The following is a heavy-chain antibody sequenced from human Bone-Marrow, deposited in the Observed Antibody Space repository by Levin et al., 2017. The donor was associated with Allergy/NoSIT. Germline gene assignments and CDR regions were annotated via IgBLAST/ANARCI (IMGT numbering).Heavy chain of an antibody. D-gene: IGHD5-24*01. CDR2: IFSNDEK. CDR1: GFSLSNARMG. J-gene: IGHJ6*02. CDR3: ARIALLGRWLQLRSYGMDV. Sequence: SGPTLVKPTETLTLTCTVSGFSLSNARMGVSWIRQPPGKALEWLAHIFSNDEKSYSTSLKSRLTISKDTSKSQVVLTMTNMDPVDTATYYCARIALLGRWLQLRSYGMDVWGQGTTVTVSS. V-gene: IGHV2-26*01.